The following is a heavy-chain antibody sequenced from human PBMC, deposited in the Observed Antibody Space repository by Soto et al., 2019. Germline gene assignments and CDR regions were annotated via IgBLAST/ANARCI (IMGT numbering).Heavy chain of an antibody. D-gene: IGHD3-9*01. Sequence: KTSETLSLTCAVYGGSSSGYYWSWIRQPPGKGLEWIGEINHSGSTNYNPSLKSRVTISVDTSKNQFSLKLSSVTAADTAVYYCARGNVRHYDILTGYYTAAFDIWGQGTMVTVSS. CDR1: GGSSSGYY. V-gene: IGHV4-34*01. CDR2: INHSGST. CDR3: ARGNVRHYDILTGYYTAAFDI. J-gene: IGHJ3*02.